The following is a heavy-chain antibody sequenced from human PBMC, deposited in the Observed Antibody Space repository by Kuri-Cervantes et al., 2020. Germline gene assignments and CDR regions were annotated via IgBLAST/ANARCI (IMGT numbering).Heavy chain of an antibody. Sequence: SLKISCAASGFTFDDYAMHWVRQAPGKGLEWVSGISWNSGSIGYADSVKGRFTISRDNAKNSLYLQMNSLRAEDTALYYCARAEVPAAIELSYYYYYMDVWGKGTTVTVSS. D-gene: IGHD2-2*01. V-gene: IGHV3-9*01. CDR2: ISWNSGSI. CDR1: GFTFDDYA. CDR3: ARAEVPAAIELSYYYYYMDV. J-gene: IGHJ6*03.